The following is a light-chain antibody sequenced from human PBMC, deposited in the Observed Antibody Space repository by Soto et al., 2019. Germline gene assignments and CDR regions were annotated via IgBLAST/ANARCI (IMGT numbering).Light chain of an antibody. V-gene: IGKV3-20*01. CDR3: QQYAGSPET. J-gene: IGKJ1*01. Sequence: PGDKATLSCRASQNFGSKSLAWYQQRPGQAPRLLIYGASIRASGSPDRFSGSGSGTDFTLTINRLEPEDFDVYYCQQYAGSPETFGQGTKVDIK. CDR1: QNFGSKS. CDR2: GAS.